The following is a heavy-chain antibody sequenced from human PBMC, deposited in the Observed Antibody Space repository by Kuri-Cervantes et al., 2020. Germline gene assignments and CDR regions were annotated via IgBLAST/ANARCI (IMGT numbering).Heavy chain of an antibody. D-gene: IGHD3-10*01. V-gene: IGHV1-3*01. J-gene: IGHJ6*02. CDR3: ARVRTMVRGVITDKYYSFGMDV. CDR1: GYTFTSYA. CDR2: INAGNGNT. Sequence: ASVKVSCKASGYTFTSYAMHWVRQAPGQRLEWMGWINAGNGNTKYSQKFQGRVTLTRDTSASTAYMELSSLRSKDTAVYYCARVRTMVRGVITDKYYSFGMDVWGQGTTVTVSS.